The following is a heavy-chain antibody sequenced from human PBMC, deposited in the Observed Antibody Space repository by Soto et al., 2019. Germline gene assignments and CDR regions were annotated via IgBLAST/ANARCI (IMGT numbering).Heavy chain of an antibody. J-gene: IGHJ4*02. D-gene: IGHD5-12*01. V-gene: IGHV3-23*01. CDR3: AKAFLWAYIVATPGVDY. CDR1: GFTFSSYA. CDR2: ISGSGGST. Sequence: PGGSLRLSCAASGFTFSSYAMSWVRQAPGKGLEWVSAISGSGGSTYYADSVKGRFTISRDNSKNTLYLQMNSLRAEDTAVYYCAKAFLWAYIVATPGVDYWGQGTLVTVSS.